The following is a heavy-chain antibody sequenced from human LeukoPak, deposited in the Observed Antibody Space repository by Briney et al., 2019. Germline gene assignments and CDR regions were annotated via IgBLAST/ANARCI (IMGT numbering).Heavy chain of an antibody. CDR2: ASGSGGST. J-gene: IGHJ4*02. CDR3: AKDLGSVVTPPSLDY. CDR1: GFTFSNYA. D-gene: IGHD2-21*02. V-gene: IGHV3-23*01. Sequence: GGSLRLSCAASGFTFSNYAMSWVRQAPGKGLEWVSAASGSGGSTYYADSVKGRFTISRDNSKNTLFLQMNSLRAEDTAVYNCAKDLGSVVTPPSLDYWGQGTLVTVSS.